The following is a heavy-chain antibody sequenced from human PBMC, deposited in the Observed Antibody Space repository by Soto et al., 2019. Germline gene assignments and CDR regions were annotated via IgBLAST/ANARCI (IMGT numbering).Heavy chain of an antibody. CDR2: VSHDGRNT. D-gene: IGHD6-19*01. CDR3: AKGGRQWLVTSDFNY. J-gene: IGHJ4*02. V-gene: IGHV3-30*18. CDR1: GFTLSDYA. Sequence: VQLVESGGGVVQPGRSLRLTCAASGFTLSDYAMHWVRQAPGKGLEWVAVVSHDGRNTHYADSVKGRFTISRDSSKNTVSLEMTSLRAEDTAVYYCAKGGRQWLVTSDFNYWGQGALVIVSS.